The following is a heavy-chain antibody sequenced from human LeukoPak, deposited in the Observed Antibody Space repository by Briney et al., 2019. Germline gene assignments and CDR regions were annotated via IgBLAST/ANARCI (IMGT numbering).Heavy chain of an antibody. CDR2: IIPSDGST. D-gene: IGHD3-10*01. J-gene: IGHJ4*02. Sequence: GASVPVSCKSSAYSFTRYFIHWVRQAPGQGLEWMGIIIPSDGSTSYAHKFQGRVTMTSDTSTSTVYMELSSLRSQDTAVYYGARGKVVTMVRGVIITYFDYWGQGTLVTVSS. CDR3: ARGKVVTMVRGVIITYFDY. V-gene: IGHV1-46*01. CDR1: AYSFTRYF.